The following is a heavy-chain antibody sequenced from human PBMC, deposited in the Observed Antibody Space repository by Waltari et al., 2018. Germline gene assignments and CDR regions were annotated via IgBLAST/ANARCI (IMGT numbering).Heavy chain of an antibody. J-gene: IGHJ4*02. CDR1: GFTFSSYS. Sequence: EVQLVESGGGWVQPGGSLRLSCAASGFTFSSYSLNWVRQAPGKGLEWVSYISSSSNTIYYADSVKGRFTISRDNSKNSLYLQMNSLRAEDTAVYYCARALDYWGQGTLVSVSS. CDR2: ISSSSNTI. V-gene: IGHV3-48*04. CDR3: ARALDY.